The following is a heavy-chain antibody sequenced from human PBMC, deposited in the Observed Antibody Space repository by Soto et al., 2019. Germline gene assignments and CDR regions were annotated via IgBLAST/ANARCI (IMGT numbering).Heavy chain of an antibody. CDR3: AREGFDV. J-gene: IGHJ3*01. CDR1: GYTFTTYF. V-gene: IGHV1-46*01. Sequence: ASVKVSCKASGYTFTTYFIHWVRQAPGQGLEWVGRIGPNTGITRYAQKFQGRVTVTRDTSTSTVYMELSSLRSEDTAVFYCAREGFDVWGQGTVVTVSS. CDR2: IGPNTGIT.